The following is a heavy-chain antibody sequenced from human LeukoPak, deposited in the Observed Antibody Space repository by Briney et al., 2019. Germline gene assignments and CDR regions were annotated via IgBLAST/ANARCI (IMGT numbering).Heavy chain of an antibody. Sequence: ASVKVSCKASGYTFTSYGINWVRQAPGQGLEWMGWIGAYKGNTHYAQKLQGRVTMTKDTSTNTAHMELRNLRSDDTAVYYCARDGPTSIAALGYYHMDVWGKGTTVTVSS. J-gene: IGHJ6*03. V-gene: IGHV1-18*01. CDR1: GYTFTSYG. CDR3: ARDGPTSIAALGYYHMDV. CDR2: IGAYKGNT. D-gene: IGHD6-6*01.